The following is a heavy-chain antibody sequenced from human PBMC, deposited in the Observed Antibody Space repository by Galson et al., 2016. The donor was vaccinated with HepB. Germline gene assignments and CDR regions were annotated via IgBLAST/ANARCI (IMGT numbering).Heavy chain of an antibody. J-gene: IGHJ6*02. CDR3: ARTEQGALGYYGMDV. D-gene: IGHD1-26*01. CDR1: GFSFSTSGMC. CDR2: IDWNDDK. Sequence: PALVKPTQTLTLTCTFSGFSFSTSGMCVSWIRQPPGKALEWLGFIDWNDDKSYSTSLKTRLTISKDTSKNQVVLTMTNMDPVDTATYYCARTEQGALGYYGMDVWGHGTMVTVS. V-gene: IGHV2-70*01.